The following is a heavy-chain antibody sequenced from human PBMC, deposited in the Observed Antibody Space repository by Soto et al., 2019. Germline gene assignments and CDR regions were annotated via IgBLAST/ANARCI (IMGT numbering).Heavy chain of an antibody. CDR2: INHSGST. D-gene: IGHD6-6*01. CDR1: GGSFSGYY. J-gene: IGHJ4*02. CDR3: ARVHYSSSSCFDY. V-gene: IGHV4-34*01. Sequence: SETLSLTCAVYGGSFSGYYWSWIHQPPGKGLEWIGEINHSGSTNYNPSLKSRVTISVDTSKNQFSLKLSSVTAADTAVYYCARVHYSSSSCFDYWGQGTLVTVSS.